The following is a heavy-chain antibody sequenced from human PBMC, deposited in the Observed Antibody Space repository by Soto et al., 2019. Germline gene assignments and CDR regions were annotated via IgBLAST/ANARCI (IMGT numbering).Heavy chain of an antibody. CDR2: INHSGST. CDR1: CGSFSGYY. V-gene: IGHV4-34*01. D-gene: IGHD6-19*01. CDR3: ARETEGAWLVLDY. J-gene: IGHJ4*02. Sequence: PSETLSLTCAVYCGSFSGYYWNWIRQPPGKGLEWIGEINHSGSTNYNPSLKSRVTISVDTSKNQFSLKLSSVTAADTAVYYCARETEGAWLVLDYWGQGTLVTVS.